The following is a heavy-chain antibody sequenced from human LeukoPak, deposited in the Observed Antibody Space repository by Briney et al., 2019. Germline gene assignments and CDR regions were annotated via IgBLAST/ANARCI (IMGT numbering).Heavy chain of an antibody. V-gene: IGHV1-69*04. J-gene: IGHJ4*02. CDR3: ASIQTANWDY. Sequence: ASVKVSCKASGGTFSSYAISWVRQAPGQGLEWMGRIIPIFGIVNYAQKFQGRVTITADKSTSTAYMELSSLRSEDTAVYYCASIQTANWDYWGQGTLVTVSS. CDR2: IIPIFGIV. CDR1: GGTFSSYA. D-gene: IGHD5-18*01.